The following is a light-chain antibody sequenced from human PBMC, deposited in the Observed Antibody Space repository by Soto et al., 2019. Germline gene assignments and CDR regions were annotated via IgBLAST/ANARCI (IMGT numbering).Light chain of an antibody. V-gene: IGKV1-5*01. CDR3: QQYNSYSIT. CDR2: DAS. Sequence: DIQMTQSPSTLSASVGDRVTITCRASQSIGNWLAWYQQAPGRAPKLLIFDASSLERGVPSRFSGSGSGTEFTLTISSLQPDDFATYYCQQYNSYSITFGQGTRLEIK. CDR1: QSIGNW. J-gene: IGKJ5*01.